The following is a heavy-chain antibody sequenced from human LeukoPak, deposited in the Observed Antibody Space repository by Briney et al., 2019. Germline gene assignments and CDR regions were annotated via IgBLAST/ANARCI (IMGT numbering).Heavy chain of an antibody. Sequence: GGSLRLSCAASGFTFDDYAMPWVRQAPGKGLEWVSGISWNSGNIGYADSVKGRFTISRDNAKNSLYLQMDSLRAEDTALYYCAKGDEAVAGAVDYWGQGTLVTVSS. CDR3: AKGDEAVAGAVDY. D-gene: IGHD6-19*01. J-gene: IGHJ4*02. CDR2: ISWNSGNI. V-gene: IGHV3-9*01. CDR1: GFTFDDYA.